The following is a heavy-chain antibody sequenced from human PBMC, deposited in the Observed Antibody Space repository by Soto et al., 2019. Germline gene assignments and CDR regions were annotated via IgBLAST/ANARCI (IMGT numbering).Heavy chain of an antibody. CDR2: LSWNSGRI. Sequence: EVQLVESGGGLVQPGRSLRLSCAASGFTFDDYAMHWVRQAPGKGLEWVSGLSWNSGRIGYADSVKGRFTIPRDNAKNSLYLQMNSLRAEDTAFYYCTKHLGSSLGGYGMDVWGQGTTVTVAS. D-gene: IGHD3-16*02. CDR1: GFTFDDYA. J-gene: IGHJ6*02. CDR3: TKHLGSSLGGYGMDV. V-gene: IGHV3-9*01.